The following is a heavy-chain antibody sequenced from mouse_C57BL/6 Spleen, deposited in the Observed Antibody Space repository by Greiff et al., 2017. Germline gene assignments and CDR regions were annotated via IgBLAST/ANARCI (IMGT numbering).Heavy chain of an antibody. J-gene: IGHJ1*03. CDR2: IYPGDGDT. V-gene: IGHV1-80*01. Sequence: QVQLQQSGAELVKPGASVKISCKASGYAFSSYWMNWVKQRPGQGLEWIGQIYPGDGDTNYNGKFKGKATLTADKSSSTAYMQLSSLTSEDSAVYFCARRAPLGQYFDVWGTGTTVTVSS. CDR1: GYAFSSYW. D-gene: IGHD4-1*01. CDR3: ARRAPLGQYFDV.